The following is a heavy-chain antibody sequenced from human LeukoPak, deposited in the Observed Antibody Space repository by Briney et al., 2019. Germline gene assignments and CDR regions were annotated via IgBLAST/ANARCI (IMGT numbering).Heavy chain of an antibody. Sequence: PGGSLRLSCAASEFTVSSNYMSWVRQAPGKGLEWVSVIYSGGSTYYADSVKGRFTISRDNSKNTLYLQMNSMRAEDTAVYYCARGTPGDPSNFDYWGQGTLVTVSS. CDR3: ARGTPGDPSNFDY. J-gene: IGHJ4*02. CDR2: IYSGGST. CDR1: EFTVSSNY. V-gene: IGHV3-53*01. D-gene: IGHD7-27*01.